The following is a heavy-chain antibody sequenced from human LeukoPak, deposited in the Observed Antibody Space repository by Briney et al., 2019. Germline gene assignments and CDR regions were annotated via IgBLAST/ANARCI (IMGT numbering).Heavy chain of an antibody. D-gene: IGHD6-13*01. Sequence: GASVKVSCKASGGTFSSYAISWVRQAPGQGLEWMGGIIPIFGTANYAQKFQGRVTITADKSTSTAYMELSSLRSEDTAVYYCARRSAAAGTQPHAFDIWGQGTMVTVSS. CDR2: IIPIFGTA. CDR1: GGTFSSYA. CDR3: ARRSAAAGTQPHAFDI. V-gene: IGHV1-69*06. J-gene: IGHJ3*02.